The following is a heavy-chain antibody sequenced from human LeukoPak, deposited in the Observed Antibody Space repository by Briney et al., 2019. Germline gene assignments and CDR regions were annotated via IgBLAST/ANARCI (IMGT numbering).Heavy chain of an antibody. CDR1: GFTFISYS. J-gene: IGHJ4*02. Sequence: PGGSLRLSCAASGFTFISYSMNWVRQAPGKGLEWVSSISSSSSYIYYADSVKGRFTISRDNAKNSLYLQMNSLRAEDTAVYYCARDHVAVADCIDYWGQGTLVTFSS. D-gene: IGHD6-19*01. V-gene: IGHV3-21*01. CDR3: ARDHVAVADCIDY. CDR2: ISSSSSYI.